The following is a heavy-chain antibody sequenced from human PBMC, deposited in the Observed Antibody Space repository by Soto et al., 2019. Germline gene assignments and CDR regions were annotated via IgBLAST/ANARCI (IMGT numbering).Heavy chain of an antibody. CDR1: GFTFSSYD. CDR3: ARGGYCSGGSCFNGDAGLDY. Sequence: EVQLVESGGGLVQPGGSLRLSCAASGFTFSSYDMHWVRQATGKGLEWVSAIGTAGDTYYPGSVKGRFTISRENAKNSLYLQMNSLRAGDTAVYYCARGGYCSGGSCFNGDAGLDYWGQGTLVTVSS. J-gene: IGHJ4*02. D-gene: IGHD2-15*01. CDR2: IGTAGDT. V-gene: IGHV3-13*01.